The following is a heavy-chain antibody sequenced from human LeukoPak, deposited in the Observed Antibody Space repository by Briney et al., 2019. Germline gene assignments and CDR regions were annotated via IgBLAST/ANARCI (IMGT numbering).Heavy chain of an antibody. CDR3: ARASDSNLNWFDP. D-gene: IGHD3-22*01. Sequence: PGRSLRLSCAASGFTFSSYGMHWVRQAPGKGLEWVAVISYDGSNKYYADSVKGRFTISRDNSKNTLYLQMNSLRAEDTAVYYCARASDSNLNWFDPWGQGTLVTVSS. V-gene: IGHV3-30*03. CDR1: GFTFSSYG. CDR2: ISYDGSNK. J-gene: IGHJ5*02.